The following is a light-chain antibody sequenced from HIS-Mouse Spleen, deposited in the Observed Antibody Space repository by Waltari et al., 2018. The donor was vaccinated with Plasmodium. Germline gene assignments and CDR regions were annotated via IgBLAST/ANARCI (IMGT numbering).Light chain of an antibody. V-gene: IGKV3-11*01. CDR1: QSVSSY. J-gene: IGKJ4*02. Sequence: EMVLTQSPATLSLSPGRVAILSCRASQSVSSYLDWYQQKPGKAPRLLIYDASNMATGIPARFSGSGSGTDFTLTISSLQPEDFATYYCQQSNNSPFTFGRGTKVEIK. CDR2: DAS. CDR3: QQSNNSPFT.